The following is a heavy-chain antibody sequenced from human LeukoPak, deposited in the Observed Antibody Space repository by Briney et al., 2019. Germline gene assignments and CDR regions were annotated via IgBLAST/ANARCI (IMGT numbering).Heavy chain of an antibody. V-gene: IGHV1-2*02. CDR2: SNPNSGGT. CDR3: ARLYYGSGSPFDY. Sequence: AASVNVSCKASGYTFTSYYIHWVRQPPGQGLEWMGWSNPNSGGTNDAQKFRGRVPMTRDTSISTAYMELSRLRSDDPAVYYCARLYYGSGSPFDYWGQGTLVTVSS. D-gene: IGHD3-10*01. J-gene: IGHJ4*02. CDR1: GYTFTSYY.